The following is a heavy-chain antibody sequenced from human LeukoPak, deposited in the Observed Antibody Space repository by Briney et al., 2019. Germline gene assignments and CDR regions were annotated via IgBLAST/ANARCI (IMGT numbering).Heavy chain of an antibody. V-gene: IGHV4-39*01. CDR3: ARRRYYDGSGYLE. J-gene: IGHJ1*01. Sequence: PSETLSLTCSVSGDSVSRSDSYWDWIRQPPGKGLEWIGTIYYSGRTYYSPSLRSRVTMTVDPSNNQFSLNLRSVTAADTAVYYCARRRYYDGSGYLEWGQGTLLSVSS. CDR1: GDSVSRSDSY. D-gene: IGHD3-22*01. CDR2: IYYSGRT.